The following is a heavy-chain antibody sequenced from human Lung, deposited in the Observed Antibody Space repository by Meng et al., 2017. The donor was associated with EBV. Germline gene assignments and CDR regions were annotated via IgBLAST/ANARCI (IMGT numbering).Heavy chain of an antibody. V-gene: IGHV1-18*01. Sequence: QVHLLQSGPEVKKPGASVRVSCKASGYTFTNYGITWVRQAPGQGLEWMGWISAYNGDTNYAQTLQGRVTMTTDTSTSTAYMELRSLRSDDTAVYYCARVEVGITSGDYWGQGTLVTGSS. CDR1: GYTFTNYG. CDR3: ARVEVGITSGDY. D-gene: IGHD1-26*01. J-gene: IGHJ4*02. CDR2: ISAYNGDT.